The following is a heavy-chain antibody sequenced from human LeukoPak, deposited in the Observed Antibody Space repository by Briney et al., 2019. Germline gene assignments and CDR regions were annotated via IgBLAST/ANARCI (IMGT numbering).Heavy chain of an antibody. V-gene: IGHV4-61*02. Sequence: PSETLSLTCTVSGGSISSGSYYWRWIRQPAGKGLEWIGRIYTSGSTNYNPSLKSRVTISVDTSKNQFSLKLSSVTAADTAGYYCARDPATYDFWSGYWDVWGKGTTVTVSS. CDR3: ARDPATYDFWSGYWDV. CDR1: GGSISSGSYY. D-gene: IGHD3-3*01. J-gene: IGHJ6*04. CDR2: IYTSGST.